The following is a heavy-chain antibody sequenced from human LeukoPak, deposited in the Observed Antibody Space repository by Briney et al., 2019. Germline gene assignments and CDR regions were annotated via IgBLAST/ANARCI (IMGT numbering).Heavy chain of an antibody. D-gene: IGHD6-13*01. V-gene: IGHV1-24*01. Sequence: GASVKVSCKVSGYTLTELSMHWVRQAPGKGLEWMGGFDPEDGETIYAQKFQGRVTMTEDTSTDTAYMELSSLRSEDTAVYYCATEIGSSSWLNFRGYWGQGTLVTVSS. CDR1: GYTLTELS. J-gene: IGHJ4*02. CDR2: FDPEDGET. CDR3: ATEIGSSSWLNFRGY.